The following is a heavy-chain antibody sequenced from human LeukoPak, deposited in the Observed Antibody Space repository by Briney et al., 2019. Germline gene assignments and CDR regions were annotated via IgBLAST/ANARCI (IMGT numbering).Heavy chain of an antibody. J-gene: IGHJ4*02. Sequence: QPGGSLRLTCAAPGFTFSTSAMSWVRQAPGKGLEWVSAISGSGGSTYYADSVKGRFTISRDNSKNTLYLQMNSLRAEDTAVYYCAKDGHCSSTSCYTYDYWGQGTLVTVSS. CDR3: AKDGHCSSTSCYTYDY. V-gene: IGHV3-23*01. D-gene: IGHD2-2*02. CDR1: GFTFSTSA. CDR2: ISGSGGST.